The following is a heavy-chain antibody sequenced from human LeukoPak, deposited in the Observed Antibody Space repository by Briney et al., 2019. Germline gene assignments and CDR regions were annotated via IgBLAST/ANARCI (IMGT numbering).Heavy chain of an antibody. J-gene: IGHJ6*03. Sequence: PGGSLRLSCAASGFTVSSNYMSWVRQAPGRGLEWVSIIHSGGSTFYADSVKGRFTISRDNSKNTLYLQMNSLRAEDTAVYYCARRSEFGVLYYMDVWGKGTTVTVSS. V-gene: IGHV3-53*01. CDR2: IHSGGST. CDR1: GFTVSSNY. CDR3: ARRSEFGVLYYMDV. D-gene: IGHD3-16*01.